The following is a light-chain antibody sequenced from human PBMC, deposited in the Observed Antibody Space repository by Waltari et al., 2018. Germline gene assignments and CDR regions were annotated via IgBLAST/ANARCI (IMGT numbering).Light chain of an antibody. V-gene: IGLV2-14*04. CDR3: GSYTGSTTWV. J-gene: IGLJ3*02. Sequence: WYQQRPSKAPKLFMFDVSTRPSGVSNRFSGSKSRNTASLTISGLQAEDEAAYYCGSYTGSTTWVFGGGTKLTVL. CDR2: DVS.